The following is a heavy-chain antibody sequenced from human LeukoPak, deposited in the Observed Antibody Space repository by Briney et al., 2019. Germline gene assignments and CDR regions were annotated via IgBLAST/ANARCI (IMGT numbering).Heavy chain of an antibody. J-gene: IGHJ6*03. CDR2: IYSGGSI. CDR3: ARARGYYYYYMGV. V-gene: IGHV3-53*01. Sequence: GGSLRLSCAASGFTVSSNYMSWVRQAPGKGLEWVSVIYSGGSIYYADSVKGRFTISRDNSKNTLYLQMNSLRAEDTAVYYCARARGYYYYYMGVWGKGTTVTVSS. CDR1: GFTVSSNY.